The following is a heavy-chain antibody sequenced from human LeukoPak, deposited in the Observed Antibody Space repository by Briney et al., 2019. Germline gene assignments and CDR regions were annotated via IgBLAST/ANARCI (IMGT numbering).Heavy chain of an antibody. Sequence: SETLSLTCAVSGGSISSYYWSWIRQPPGKGLEWIGYIYYSGSTNYNPSLKSRVSMSVDTSKNQFSLKLSSVTAADTAVYYCARGKVVAGTPGQNSWDSWGQGTQVTVSS. J-gene: IGHJ4*02. D-gene: IGHD6-19*01. CDR1: GGSISSYY. CDR2: IYYSGST. CDR3: ARGKVVAGTPGQNSWDS. V-gene: IGHV4-59*12.